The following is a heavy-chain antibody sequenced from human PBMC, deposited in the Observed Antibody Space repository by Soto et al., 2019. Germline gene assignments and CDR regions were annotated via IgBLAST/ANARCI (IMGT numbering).Heavy chain of an antibody. D-gene: IGHD2-15*01. CDR1: GYSFTSYW. CDR3: ARGAIGYQGDDAFDI. V-gene: IGHV5-51*01. Sequence: GESLKISCKGSGYSFTSYWIGWVRQMPGKGLEWMGIIYPGDSDTRYSPSFQGQVTISADKSISTAYLQWSSLKASDTAMYYCARGAIGYQGDDAFDIWGQGTMVTVSS. J-gene: IGHJ3*02. CDR2: IYPGDSDT.